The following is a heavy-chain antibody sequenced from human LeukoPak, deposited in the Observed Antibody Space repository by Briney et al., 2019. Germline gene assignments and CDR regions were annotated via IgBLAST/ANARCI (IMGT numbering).Heavy chain of an antibody. D-gene: IGHD4-17*01. V-gene: IGHV3-48*03. CDR2: ISSSGNTI. J-gene: IGHJ4*02. Sequence: GGSLRLSCAASGFSFDDYGMSWVRQAPGKGLEWVSYISSSGNTIYYADSVKGRFTISRDNAKNSLYLLMNSLRAEDTAVYYCARALRTVWGYYFDYWGQGTLVTVSS. CDR1: GFSFDDYG. CDR3: ARALRTVWGYYFDY.